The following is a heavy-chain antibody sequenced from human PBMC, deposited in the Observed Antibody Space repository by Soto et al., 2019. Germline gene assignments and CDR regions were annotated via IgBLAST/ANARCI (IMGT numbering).Heavy chain of an antibody. CDR1: GFAFSDYG. CDR3: TKGSEWVATLDFDY. J-gene: IGHJ4*02. Sequence: QVQLVESGGGVVQPGTSLRLSCSASGFAFSDYGVHWVRQAPGKGLEWVASISYDETATYYSDSVKGRFTISRDNAKNNLFIHMNSLITEDTAIYYCTKGSEWVATLDFDYWGQGTIVTVSS. CDR2: ISYDETAT. V-gene: IGHV3-30*18. D-gene: IGHD3-10*01.